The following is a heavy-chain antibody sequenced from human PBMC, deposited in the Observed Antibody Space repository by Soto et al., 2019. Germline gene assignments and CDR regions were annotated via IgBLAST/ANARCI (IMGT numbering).Heavy chain of an antibody. D-gene: IGHD3-22*01. V-gene: IGHV3-23*01. CDR3: AKDRARITMIVVVITTCLDS. CDR1: GFTFSSYA. Sequence: GGSLRLSCAASGFTFSSYAMSWFRQAPGKGLEWVSAISGSGGSTYYADSVKGRFTISRDNSKNTLYLQMNSLRAEDTAVYYCAKDRARITMIVVVITTCLDSWGQGTLVTVSS. J-gene: IGHJ4*02. CDR2: ISGSGGST.